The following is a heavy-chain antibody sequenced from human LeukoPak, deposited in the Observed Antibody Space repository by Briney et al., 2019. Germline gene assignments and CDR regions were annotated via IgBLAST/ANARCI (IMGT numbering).Heavy chain of an antibody. D-gene: IGHD6-19*01. CDR3: AKNGAVAGTCDY. CDR1: GFDFSSNW. V-gene: IGHV3-74*01. J-gene: IGHJ4*02. CDR2: IKGDGIST. Sequence: GGSLRLSCAASGFDFSSNWMHWVRHAPGQGLVWVSRIKGDGISTNYADSVKGRFTISRDIAKNTLYLQMNSLREEDTAVYYCAKNGAVAGTCDYWGQGILVTVSS.